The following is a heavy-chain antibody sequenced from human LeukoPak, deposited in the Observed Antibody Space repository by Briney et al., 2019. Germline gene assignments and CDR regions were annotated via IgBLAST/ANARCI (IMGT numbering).Heavy chain of an antibody. CDR3: ARRPIQIVGATTGAFDI. Sequence: SETLSLTCAVSGGSISSGGYSWSWIRQPPGKGLEWIGYIYHSGSTYYNPSLKSRVTISVDRSKNQFSLKLSSVTAADTAVYYCARRPIQIVGATTGAFDIWGQGTMVTVSS. D-gene: IGHD1-26*01. CDR2: IYHSGST. CDR1: GGSISSGGYS. J-gene: IGHJ3*02. V-gene: IGHV4-30-2*01.